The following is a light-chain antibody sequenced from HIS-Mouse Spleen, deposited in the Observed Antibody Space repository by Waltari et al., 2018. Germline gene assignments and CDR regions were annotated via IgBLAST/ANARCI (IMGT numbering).Light chain of an antibody. Sequence: QSALTQPASVSGSPGQSITISCTGTSSDVGGYNYVSWYQQHPGKAPKLMIYDVSNLPSGVANRFSGSKSGNTASLTISELQAEDEADYYCSSYTSSSFNVVFGGGTKLTVL. CDR1: SSDVGGYNY. CDR3: SSYTSSSFNVV. V-gene: IGLV2-14*03. J-gene: IGLJ2*01. CDR2: DVS.